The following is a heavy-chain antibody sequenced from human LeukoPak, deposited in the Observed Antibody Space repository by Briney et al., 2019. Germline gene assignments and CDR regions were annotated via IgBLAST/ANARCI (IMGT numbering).Heavy chain of an antibody. CDR3: AKGSPTGLQYFDWLSMPFDS. V-gene: IGHV3-23*01. D-gene: IGHD3-9*01. CDR2: ISNTGGGK. CDR1: GFTFSSYA. J-gene: IGHJ4*02. Sequence: GGSLRLSCAASGFTFSSYALSWVRQAPGKGLEWVSAISNTGGGKYYADSVKGRFTISRDNSKTTVYLQMNSLRAEDTAVYYCAKGSPTGLQYFDWLSMPFDSWGQGTLVSVSS.